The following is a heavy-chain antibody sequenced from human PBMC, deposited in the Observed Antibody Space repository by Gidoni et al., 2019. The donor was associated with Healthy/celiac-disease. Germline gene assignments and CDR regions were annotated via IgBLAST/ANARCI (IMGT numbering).Heavy chain of an antibody. Sequence: QLQLQQSGSGPVMPSQILSPPCTVSGGSISIGGYSWSWIRQPPGKVLEWIGYIYQSGRNYYNPSLKSRVTISGDRSKNQFSLKLGSVTAADTAVYYCARSLYCSSTSCYRGWFDPWGQGTLVTVSS. CDR2: IYQSGRN. CDR3: ARSLYCSSTSCYRGWFDP. D-gene: IGHD2-2*02. J-gene: IGHJ5*02. V-gene: IGHV4-30-2*01. CDR1: GGSISIGGYS.